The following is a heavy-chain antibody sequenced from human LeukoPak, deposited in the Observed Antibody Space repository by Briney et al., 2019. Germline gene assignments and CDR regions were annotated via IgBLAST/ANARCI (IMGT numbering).Heavy chain of an antibody. D-gene: IGHD3-10*01. Sequence: PGGSLRLSCAASGLTFSNYWMLWVRQAPRKGLVWVSYINSDGSSTGYADSVKGRFTISRDNAKNTLYLQMNSLRAEDTAVYYCVQCGSGILYWRQGTMVTVSS. CDR2: INSDGSST. CDR1: GLTFSNYW. CDR3: VQCGSGILY. V-gene: IGHV3-74*01. J-gene: IGHJ4*02.